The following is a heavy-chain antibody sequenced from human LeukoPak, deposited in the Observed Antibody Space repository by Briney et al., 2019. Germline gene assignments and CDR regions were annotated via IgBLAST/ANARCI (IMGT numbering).Heavy chain of an antibody. D-gene: IGHD3-3*01. CDR1: SGSMKSSSYY. CDR3: ARHRQYHDFWSGSNPTHYYYYMDV. CDR2: IYYSGHT. J-gene: IGHJ6*03. V-gene: IGHV4-39*01. Sequence: KASETLSLTCTVSSGSMKSSSYYWGWIRQPPGNGLEWIGTIYYSGHTYYNPSLKSRVTISVDTSKNQFSLKLSSVTAADTAVYYCARHRQYHDFWSGSNPTHYYYYMDVWGKGTTVTVSS.